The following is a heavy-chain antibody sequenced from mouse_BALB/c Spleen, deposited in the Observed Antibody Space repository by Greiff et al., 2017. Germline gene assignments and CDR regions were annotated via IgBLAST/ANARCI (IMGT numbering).Heavy chain of an antibody. CDR1: GFTFSSYA. CDR3: ATMNYYAMDY. Sequence: EVHLVESGGGLVKPGGSLKLSCAASGFTFSSYAMSWVRQSPEKRLEWVAEISSGGSYTYYPDTVTGRFTISRDNGKNTLYLEMSSLRSEDTAMYYCATMNYYAMDYWGQGTSVTVSS. J-gene: IGHJ4*01. CDR2: ISSGGSYT. V-gene: IGHV5-9-4*01. D-gene: IGHD2-4*01.